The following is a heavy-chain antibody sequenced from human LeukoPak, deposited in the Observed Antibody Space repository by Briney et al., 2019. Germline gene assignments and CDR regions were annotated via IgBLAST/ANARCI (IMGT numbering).Heavy chain of an antibody. V-gene: IGHV4-31*03. CDR1: GGSISSGGYY. CDR3: ASLNYGSGNSLDAFDI. J-gene: IGHJ3*02. CDR2: IYYSGST. D-gene: IGHD3-10*01. Sequence: SQTLSLTCTVSGGSISSGGYYWSWIRQHPGKGLEWIGYIYYSGSTYYNPSLKSRVTISVDTSKNQFSLKLSSVTAADTAVYYCASLNYGSGNSLDAFDIWGQGTMVTVSS.